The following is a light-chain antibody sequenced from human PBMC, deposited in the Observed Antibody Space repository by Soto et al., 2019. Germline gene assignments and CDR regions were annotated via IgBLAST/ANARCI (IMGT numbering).Light chain of an antibody. CDR2: YDS. Sequence: SYELTQPPSVSVAPGKKARITWGGNNIGSKSVHWYQQKPGQAPVLVIYYDSDRPSGIPERFSGSNAGNTATLTISRVEAGDEADYYCQVWDSSSDHPFGGGTKLTFL. CDR1: NIGSKS. V-gene: IGLV3-21*04. J-gene: IGLJ2*01. CDR3: QVWDSSSDHP.